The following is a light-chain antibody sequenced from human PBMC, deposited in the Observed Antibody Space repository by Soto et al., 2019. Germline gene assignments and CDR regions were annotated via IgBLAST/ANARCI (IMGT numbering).Light chain of an antibody. CDR2: AAS. Sequence: EIVLTQSPGTLSLSPGERATLSCRASQSVDSNYLAWYQQKPGQAPRILIFAASSRATGIPDRFSGSGSGTDFTLTISRLEPGDFAVYYCQQYGSSSWTFGQGTKV. J-gene: IGKJ1*01. CDR3: QQYGSSSWT. CDR1: QSVDSNY. V-gene: IGKV3-20*01.